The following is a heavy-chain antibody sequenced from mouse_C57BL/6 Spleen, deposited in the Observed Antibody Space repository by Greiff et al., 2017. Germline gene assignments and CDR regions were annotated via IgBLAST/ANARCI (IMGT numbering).Heavy chain of an antibody. Sequence: QVQLQQPGAELVKPGTSVKLSCKASGYTFTSYWMHWVKQRPGQGLEWIGNVNPNNGNTNYTEKCKSKATLTVDTSSTTAYMQLSSLTAKASAVYTCARECYIDYWGQGTSLTVSS. D-gene: IGHD2-12*01. CDR1: GYTFTSYW. V-gene: IGHV1-53*01. J-gene: IGHJ2*02. CDR2: VNPNNGNT. CDR3: ARECYIDY.